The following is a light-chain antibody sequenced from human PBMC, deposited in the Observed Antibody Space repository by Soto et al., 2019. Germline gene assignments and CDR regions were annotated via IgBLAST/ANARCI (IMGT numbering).Light chain of an antibody. V-gene: IGKV2-28*01. Sequence: DIVMTQSPLSLPVTPGEPASISCRSSQSLLHSVGYNYLDWYLQKPGQSPQLLIFLGSNRASGVPDRLSGSGSGTDLTLKISRVEAEDVGVYYCMQALQTPYTFGQGTKLEIK. J-gene: IGKJ2*01. CDR1: QSLLHSVGYNY. CDR3: MQALQTPYT. CDR2: LGS.